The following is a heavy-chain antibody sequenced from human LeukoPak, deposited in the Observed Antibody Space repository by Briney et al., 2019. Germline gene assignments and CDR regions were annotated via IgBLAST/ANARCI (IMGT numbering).Heavy chain of an antibody. D-gene: IGHD2-2*01. CDR3: ARGSGIVEVPAAAYNWFDP. Sequence: AASVKVSCKASGCTFTGYYMHWVRQAPGQGLEWMGWINPNSGGTNYAQKFQGRVTMTRDTSISTAYMEQSRLRSDDTAVYYCARGSGIVEVPAAAYNWFDPWGQGTLVTVSS. J-gene: IGHJ5*02. CDR1: GCTFTGYY. V-gene: IGHV1-2*02. CDR2: INPNSGGT.